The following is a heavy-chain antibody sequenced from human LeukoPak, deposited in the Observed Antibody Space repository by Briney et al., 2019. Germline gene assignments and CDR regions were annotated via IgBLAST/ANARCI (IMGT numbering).Heavy chain of an antibody. J-gene: IGHJ6*03. CDR1: GYTFTGYY. CDR3: ARAVVGATWYYYYYMDV. D-gene: IGHD1-26*01. V-gene: IGHV1-8*02. CDR2: MNLNSGNT. Sequence: ASVKVSCKASGYTFTGYYMHWVRQAPGQGLEWMGWMNLNSGNTGYAQKFQGRVTMTRNTSISTAYMELSSLRSEDTAVYYCARAVVGATWYYYYYMDVWGKGTTVTISS.